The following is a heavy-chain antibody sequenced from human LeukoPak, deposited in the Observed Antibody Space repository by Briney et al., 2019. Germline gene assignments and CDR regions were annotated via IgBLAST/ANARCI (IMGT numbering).Heavy chain of an antibody. CDR3: AREWANQRQRRDY. D-gene: IGHD1-14*01. V-gene: IGHV3-53*01. CDR2: LYAGGTT. Sequence: GVSLRLSCAASGFSVSSSFMNWVRQAPVKGLELVAVLYAGGTTNYADSVKGRFTISRDNSKNTVYLQMDSLRDDDTAVYYCAREWANQRQRRDYWGQGTPVTVSS. CDR1: GFSVSSSF. J-gene: IGHJ4*02.